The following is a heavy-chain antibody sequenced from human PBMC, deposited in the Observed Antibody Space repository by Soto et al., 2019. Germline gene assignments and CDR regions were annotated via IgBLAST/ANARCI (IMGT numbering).Heavy chain of an antibody. CDR1: GFTFSSYA. CDR3: ERDQGVLFWDPDY. D-gene: IGHD2-21*01. V-gene: IGHV3-30-3*01. Sequence: GGSLRLSCAASGFTFSSYAMHWVRQAPGKGLEWVAVISYDGSNKYYADSVKGRFTISRDNSKNTLYLQMNSLRAEDTAVYYCERDQGVLFWDPDYCGQGTLVTVFS. CDR2: ISYDGSNK. J-gene: IGHJ4*02.